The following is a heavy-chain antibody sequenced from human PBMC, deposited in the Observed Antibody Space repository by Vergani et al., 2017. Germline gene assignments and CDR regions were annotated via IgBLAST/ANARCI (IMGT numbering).Heavy chain of an antibody. CDR3: ARXWGGSSGSYSFDY. CDR1: GFIFRSYS. J-gene: IGHJ4*02. D-gene: IGHD1-26*01. CDR2: ISSSRSTM. V-gene: IGHV3-48*01. Sequence: EVQLVESGGGLVQPGGSLRLSCAVSGFIFRSYSMNWVRQAPGKGLEWISYISSSRSTMYYADSVKGRFTISRDNAKNSLYLQMNSLRAEDTAVYFCARXWGGSSGSYSFDYWGQGTLVTVSS.